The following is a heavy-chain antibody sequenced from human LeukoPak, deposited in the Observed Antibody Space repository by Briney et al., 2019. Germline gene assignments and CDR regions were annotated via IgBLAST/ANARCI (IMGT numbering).Heavy chain of an antibody. Sequence: GESLKISCKGSGYRFTSYWIGWVRQLPGKGLEWMGIIYPGDSDTRYSPSFQGQVTISADKSISTAYLQWSSLKASDTAMYYCARQPTSSGYYYYYYGMDVWGQGTTVTVSS. J-gene: IGHJ6*02. V-gene: IGHV5-51*01. D-gene: IGHD3-3*01. CDR1: GYRFTSYW. CDR2: IYPGDSDT. CDR3: ARQPTSSGYYYYYYGMDV.